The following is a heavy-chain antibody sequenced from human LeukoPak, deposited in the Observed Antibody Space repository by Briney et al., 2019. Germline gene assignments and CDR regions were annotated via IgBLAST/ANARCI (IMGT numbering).Heavy chain of an antibody. D-gene: IGHD3-22*01. Sequence: GGSLRLSCAASGFTFTTYGMNWVRQAPGKGLEWVSYLSGRSNSIYYAESVKGRFTISRDNAKNSLYLQMNSLRDEDTAVYYCARDFRYHDSSGYYSFDCWGQGTLVTVSS. V-gene: IGHV3-48*02. J-gene: IGHJ4*02. CDR1: GFTFTTYG. CDR3: ARDFRYHDSSGYYSFDC. CDR2: LSGRSNSI.